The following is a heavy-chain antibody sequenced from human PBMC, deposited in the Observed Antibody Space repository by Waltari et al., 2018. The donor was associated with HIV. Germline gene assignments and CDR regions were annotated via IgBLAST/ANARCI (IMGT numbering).Heavy chain of an antibody. D-gene: IGHD3-10*02. CDR3: AKGDPVVLYFDY. Sequence: EVQLLESGGDLVQPGGSLRLFCAASGFTFSSYLMSWVRQAPGKGLEWVSTISDSGGSTYYADSVKGRFTISRDNYKNTLYLQMNSLRAEDTAVYYCAKGDPVVLYFDYWGHGALVTVSS. V-gene: IGHV3-23*01. CDR1: GFTFSSYL. J-gene: IGHJ4*01. CDR2: ISDSGGST.